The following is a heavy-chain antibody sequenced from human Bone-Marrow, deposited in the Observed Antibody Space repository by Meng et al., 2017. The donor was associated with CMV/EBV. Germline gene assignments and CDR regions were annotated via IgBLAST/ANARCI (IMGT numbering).Heavy chain of an antibody. CDR1: GFTFSSYA. Sequence: GGSLRLSCAPSGFTFSSYAMSWVRQAPGKGLEWVSAISGSGGSTYYADSVKGRFTISRDNSKNTLCLQMNSLRAEDTAVYYCAKDHYDFWSGYFPPYWGQGTLVTVSS. CDR2: ISGSGGST. V-gene: IGHV3-23*01. CDR3: AKDHYDFWSGYFPPY. D-gene: IGHD3-3*01. J-gene: IGHJ4*02.